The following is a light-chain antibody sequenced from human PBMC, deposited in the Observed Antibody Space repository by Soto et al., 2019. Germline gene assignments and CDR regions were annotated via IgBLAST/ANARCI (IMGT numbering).Light chain of an antibody. Sequence: EIVMTQSPAPPSVSPGERDALPSTASQSVSIIFACYQQKPGQAPRLLIHGATTRATGIPDRFSGSGSGTDFTLTISRLEPEDFAVYYCQQYAGSPPWTFGQGTKVDIK. V-gene: IGKV3-20*01. J-gene: IGKJ1*01. CDR2: GAT. CDR1: QSVSIIF. CDR3: QQYAGSPPWT.